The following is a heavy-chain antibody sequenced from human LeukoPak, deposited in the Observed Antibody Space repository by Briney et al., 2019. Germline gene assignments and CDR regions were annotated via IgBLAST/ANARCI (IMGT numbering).Heavy chain of an antibody. CDR3: ARVASIGAIGDH. V-gene: IGHV4-4*07. Sequence: SETLSLTCTVSGGSISSYYWSWIRQPAGKGLEWIGRIYSSGSTNYKSSLKSRIRMSVDTSKNQFSLRLSSVTAADTAVYYCARVASIGAIGDHWGQGTLVTVSS. CDR1: GGSISSYY. J-gene: IGHJ4*02. D-gene: IGHD6-6*01. CDR2: IYSSGST.